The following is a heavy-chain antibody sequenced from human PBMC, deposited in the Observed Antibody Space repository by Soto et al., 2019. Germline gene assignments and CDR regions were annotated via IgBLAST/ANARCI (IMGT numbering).Heavy chain of an antibody. Sequence: QVQLVQSGAEVKKPGASVIISCKVSGYTFTSYVMHWVRQAPGQRLEWMGWINPGNGNTKYSQKFQDRVTISRDTSASTAYMEVSSLRSEDTAVYYRARAGYNYGNTYYGMDVWGQGTTVTVSS. CDR1: GYTFTSYV. V-gene: IGHV1-3*01. D-gene: IGHD5-18*01. CDR2: INPGNGNT. CDR3: ARAGYNYGNTYYGMDV. J-gene: IGHJ6*02.